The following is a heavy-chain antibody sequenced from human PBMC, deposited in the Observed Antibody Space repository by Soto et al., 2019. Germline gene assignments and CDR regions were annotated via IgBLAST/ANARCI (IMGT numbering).Heavy chain of an antibody. CDR3: ARGAPPDH. J-gene: IGHJ4*02. CDR2: ISHDGSNK. CDR1: GFTFSDYA. V-gene: IGHV3-30*04. Sequence: VQLAESGGGVVQPGGSLRLSCAASGFTFSDYAMHWVRQAPGKGLEWVAVISHDGSNKYYADSVKGRFTISKDNSKNTLYLQMNSLRPEDTAVYGCARGAPPDHWGQGTLVTVSS.